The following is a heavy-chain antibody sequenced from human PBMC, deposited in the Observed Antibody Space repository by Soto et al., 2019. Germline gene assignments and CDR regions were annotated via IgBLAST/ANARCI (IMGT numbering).Heavy chain of an antibody. J-gene: IGHJ6*02. CDR3: AREFYDYYDSSSGGGMDV. CDR1: GYTFTSYG. CDR2: ISAYNGNT. V-gene: IGHV1-18*01. Sequence: QVQLVQSGAEVKKPGASVKVSCKASGYTFTSYGISWVRQAPGQGLEWMGWISAYNGNTNYAQKLQGRVTMTTDTSTSTAYMELRSLRSDDTAVYYCAREFYDYYDSSSGGGMDVWGQGTTVTVSS. D-gene: IGHD3-22*01.